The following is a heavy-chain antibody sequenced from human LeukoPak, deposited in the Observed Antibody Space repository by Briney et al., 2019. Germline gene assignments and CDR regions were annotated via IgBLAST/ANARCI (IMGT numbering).Heavy chain of an antibody. D-gene: IGHD6-13*01. Sequence: GGSLRLSCAASGFTFSSYAMPWVRQAPDKGLEWVAVISYDGSNKYYADSVKGRFTISRDNSKNTLYLQMNSLRAEDTAVYYCARGYSSSWYAGHFDYWGQGTLVTVSS. J-gene: IGHJ4*02. CDR2: ISYDGSNK. CDR3: ARGYSSSWYAGHFDY. V-gene: IGHV3-30-3*01. CDR1: GFTFSSYA.